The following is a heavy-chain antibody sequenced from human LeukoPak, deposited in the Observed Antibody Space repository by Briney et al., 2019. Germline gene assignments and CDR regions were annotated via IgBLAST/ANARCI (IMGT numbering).Heavy chain of an antibody. CDR2: ISDIGSI. J-gene: IGHJ4*02. Sequence: GSLRLSCAASGFTFSSYAMSWIRQPPGKGLEWIAYISDIGSINYNPSLKSRVTISLDTSKNQFPLKLSSVTAADTAVYYCAGHHPRNTVDFWGQGTLVTVSS. D-gene: IGHD2-8*02. CDR1: GFTFSSYA. CDR3: AGHHPRNTVDF. V-gene: IGHV4-59*08.